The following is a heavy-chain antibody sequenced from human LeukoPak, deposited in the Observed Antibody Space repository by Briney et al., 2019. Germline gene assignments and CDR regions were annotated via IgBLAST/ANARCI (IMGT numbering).Heavy chain of an antibody. D-gene: IGHD2-15*01. J-gene: IGHJ3*02. CDR1: GYTFTSYD. CDR3: TGGLLFLGPPLWPFDS. Sequence: GASVTVSCKASGYTFTSYDINWVRQAPGQGLEWMGWMNPNSGNTAYAQTFQARPSMTRNTSISTAYMELSSLSSEDPAVFSCTGGLLFLGPPLWPFDSGGQGQWSPSLQ. V-gene: IGHV1-8*01. CDR2: MNPNSGNT.